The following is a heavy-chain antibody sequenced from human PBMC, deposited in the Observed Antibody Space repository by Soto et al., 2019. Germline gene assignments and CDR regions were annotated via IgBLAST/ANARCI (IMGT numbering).Heavy chain of an antibody. J-gene: IGHJ4*02. Sequence: EVQLLESGGGLVQPGGSLRLSCAASGFTFRSYAMSWVRQAPGKGLEWVSTISGSGGSTYYADSVKGRFTISRDNSKNTLYLQVNSLRAEDTAVYYCAKCSPRYSSGLKAYYFDYWGQGTLVTVSS. V-gene: IGHV3-23*01. CDR1: GFTFRSYA. D-gene: IGHD6-19*01. CDR3: AKCSPRYSSGLKAYYFDY. CDR2: ISGSGGST.